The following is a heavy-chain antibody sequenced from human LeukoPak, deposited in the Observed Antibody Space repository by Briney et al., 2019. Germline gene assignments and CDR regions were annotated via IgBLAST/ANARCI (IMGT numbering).Heavy chain of an antibody. CDR1: GGSISSGDYY. CDR3: ARDPTTVTKGFDI. Sequence: SETLSLTCTVSGGSISSGDYYWSWIRQHPGKGLEWIGYIYYSGSTYYNPSLKSRVTISVDTSKKQFPLRMTSVTAADTAVYYCARDPTTVTKGFDIWGQGTMVTVSS. J-gene: IGHJ3*02. V-gene: IGHV4-31*03. CDR2: IYYSGST. D-gene: IGHD4-17*01.